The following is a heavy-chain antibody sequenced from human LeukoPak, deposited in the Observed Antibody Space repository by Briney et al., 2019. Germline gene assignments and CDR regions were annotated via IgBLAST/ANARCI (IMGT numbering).Heavy chain of an antibody. CDR3: ANGGAAAGPIDY. J-gene: IGHJ4*02. CDR1: GFTFSSYE. D-gene: IGHD6-13*01. V-gene: IGHV3-23*01. Sequence: PGGSLRLSCAASGFTFSSYEMNWVRQAPGKGLEWVSAISGSGGSTYYADSVKGRFTISRDNSKNTLYLQMNSLRAEDTAVYYCANGGAAAGPIDYWGQGTLVIVSS. CDR2: ISGSGGST.